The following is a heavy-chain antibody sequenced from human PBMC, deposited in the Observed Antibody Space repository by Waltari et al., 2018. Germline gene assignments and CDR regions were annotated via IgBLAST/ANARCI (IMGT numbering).Heavy chain of an antibody. V-gene: IGHV1-69*12. CDR1: GGTFRSSA. J-gene: IGHJ3*02. D-gene: IGHD3-3*01. CDR2: IIPIFGTA. Sequence: QVQLVQSGAEVKKPGSSVKVSCKASGGTFRSSAIRWLRQPPGQGLEWMGGIIPIFGTANYAQKFQGRVTITADESTSTAYMELSSLRSEDTAVYYCARDCPYYDFLCAFDIWGQGTMVTVSS. CDR3: ARDCPYYDFLCAFDI.